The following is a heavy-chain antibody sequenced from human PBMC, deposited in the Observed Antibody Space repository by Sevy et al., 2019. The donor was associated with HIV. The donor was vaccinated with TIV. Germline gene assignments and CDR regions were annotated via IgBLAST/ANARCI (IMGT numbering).Heavy chain of an antibody. CDR1: GFTFSSYA. J-gene: IGHJ3*02. Sequence: GSLRLSCVASGFTFSSYAMSWVRQAPGKGLEWVSVISDSGGSTYYADSVKGRFTLSRDNSKNTLYLQMNSLRAEDTALYYCANVLSVGELLSFERFTRTAKNGLDAFDIWGQGTMVTVSS. D-gene: IGHD3-10*01. CDR2: ISDSGGST. V-gene: IGHV3-23*01. CDR3: ANVLSVGELLSFERFTRTAKNGLDAFDI.